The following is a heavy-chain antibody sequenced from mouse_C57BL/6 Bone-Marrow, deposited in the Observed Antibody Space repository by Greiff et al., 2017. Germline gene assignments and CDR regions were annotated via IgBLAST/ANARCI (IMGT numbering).Heavy chain of an antibody. Sequence: VKLVESGAELVKPGASVKLSCKASGYAFSSYWMNWVKQRPGQGLEWIGQIYPGDGDTNYNGKFKGKATLTADKSSSTAYMQLRSLTSEDSAVYVCARGGGDGINFGYWGQGTTGTVAS. CDR1: GYAFSSYW. V-gene: IGHV1-80*01. J-gene: IGHJ2*01. CDR3: ARGGGDGINFGY. D-gene: IGHD1-1*02. CDR2: IYPGDGDT.